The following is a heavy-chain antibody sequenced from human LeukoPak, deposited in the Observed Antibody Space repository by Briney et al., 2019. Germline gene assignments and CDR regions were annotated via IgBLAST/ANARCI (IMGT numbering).Heavy chain of an antibody. V-gene: IGHV5-51*01. D-gene: IGHD3-22*01. CDR1: GYSFTSYR. CDR3: ARPITMIVVVDSSLAFDI. J-gene: IGHJ3*02. Sequence: PGESLKISCKGSGYSFTSYRIGWVRQMPGKGLEWMGIIYPGDSDTRYSPSFQGQVTISADKSISTAYLQWSSLKASDTAMYYCARPITMIVVVDSSLAFDIWGQGTMVTVSS. CDR2: IYPGDSDT.